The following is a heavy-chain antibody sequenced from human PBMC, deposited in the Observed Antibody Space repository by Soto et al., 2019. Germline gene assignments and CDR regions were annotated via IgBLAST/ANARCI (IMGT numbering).Heavy chain of an antibody. CDR2: ISYDGSNK. CDR3: AKTKADYDILTGFDY. CDR1: GFTFSSYG. V-gene: IGHV3-30*18. J-gene: IGHJ4*02. D-gene: IGHD3-9*01. Sequence: PGGSLRLSCAASGFTFSSYGMHWVRQAPGKGLEWVAVISYDGSNKYYADSVKGRFTISRDNSKNTLYLQMNSLRAEDTAVYYCAKTKADYDILTGFDYWGQGTLVTVS.